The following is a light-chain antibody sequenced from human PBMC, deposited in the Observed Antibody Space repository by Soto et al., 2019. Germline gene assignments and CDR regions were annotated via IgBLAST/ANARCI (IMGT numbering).Light chain of an antibody. CDR2: HAS. CDR3: QHYNGYPWT. CDR1: QSIISW. Sequence: DIQMTQSPSPLSASVGDRVTITCRASQSIISWLAWYQQKPGKAPKLLIYHASSLESGVPSRFSGSGSGTEFSLTINSLQPDDSAIYYCQHYNGYPWTFGQGTNVEIK. V-gene: IGKV1-5*01. J-gene: IGKJ1*01.